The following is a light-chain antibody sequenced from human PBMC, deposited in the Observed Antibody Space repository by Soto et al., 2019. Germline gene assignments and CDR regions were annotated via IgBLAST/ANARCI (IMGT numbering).Light chain of an antibody. CDR1: KLGDKY. CDR2: QDS. CDR3: QAWDSSTAHVV. J-gene: IGLJ2*01. Sequence: ELTQPPSVSVSPGQTASITCSGDKLGDKYACWYQQKPGQSPVLVIYQDSKRPSGIPERFSGSNSGNTATLTISGTQAMDEADYYCQAWDSSTAHVVFGGGTKLTVL. V-gene: IGLV3-1*01.